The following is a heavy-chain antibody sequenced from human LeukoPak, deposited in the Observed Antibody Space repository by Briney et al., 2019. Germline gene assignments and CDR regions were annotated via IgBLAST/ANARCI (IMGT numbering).Heavy chain of an antibody. V-gene: IGHV1-69*04. CDR3: ARGDTTVTTFVAFDP. Sequence: GASVKVSCKASGGTFSSYAISWVRQAPGQGLEWMGRIIPIFGIANYAQKFQGRVTITADKSTSTAYMELSGLRSEDTAVYYCARGDTTVTTFVAFDPWGQGTLVTVSS. CDR1: GGTFSSYA. CDR2: IIPIFGIA. D-gene: IGHD4-17*01. J-gene: IGHJ5*02.